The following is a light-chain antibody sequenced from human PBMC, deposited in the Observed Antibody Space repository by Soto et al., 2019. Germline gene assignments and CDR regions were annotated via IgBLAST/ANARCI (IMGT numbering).Light chain of an antibody. CDR2: ADD. V-gene: IGLV3-21*02. CDR1: NIESES. J-gene: IGLJ1*01. Sequence: SYELTQPPSVSVAPGQTARIMCGGNNIESESVHWYQQKAGQAPVLVVYADDDRPSGIPERFSGSNSGNTATLTITRVEAGDEADYFCQVWDSSRDLHVFGSGTKLTVL. CDR3: QVWDSSRDLHV.